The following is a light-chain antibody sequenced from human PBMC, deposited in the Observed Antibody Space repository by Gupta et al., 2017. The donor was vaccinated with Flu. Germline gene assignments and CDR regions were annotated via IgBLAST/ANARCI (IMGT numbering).Light chain of an antibody. CDR3: QQRYGTPLT. V-gene: IGKV1-39*01. J-gene: IGKJ4*01. Sequence: DVQMTQSPSSLSASVGDRVTITCRASQSISSYVNWYQHKPGKAPRLLILAASYLQSGVPSRFSGGGSGTDFTLTISSLQPEDYASYYCQQRYGTPLTFGGGTKVEIK. CDR1: QSISSY. CDR2: AAS.